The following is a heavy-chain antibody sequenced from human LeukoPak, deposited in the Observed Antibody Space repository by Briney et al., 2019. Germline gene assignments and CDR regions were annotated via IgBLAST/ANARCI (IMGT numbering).Heavy chain of an antibody. J-gene: IGHJ4*02. CDR3: AKSGSYSSPYYFDY. D-gene: IGHD3-10*01. V-gene: IGHV3-74*03. CDR1: GFTFTDYW. Sequence: GGSLRLSCAASGFTFTDYWTHWVRQVAGKGLVWVSRINGDLTNTTYADSVKGRFTISRDNAKNTLYLQMNSLRAEDMALYYCAKSGSYSSPYYFDYWGQGTLVTVSS. CDR2: INGDLTNT.